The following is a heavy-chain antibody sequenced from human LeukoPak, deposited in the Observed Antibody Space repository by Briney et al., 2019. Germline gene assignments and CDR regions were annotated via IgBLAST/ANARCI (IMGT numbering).Heavy chain of an antibody. CDR3: ARTDYDYVWGSYRYYYYYMDV. V-gene: IGHV1-8*01. J-gene: IGHJ6*03. CDR2: MNTNSGNT. CDR1: GYTFTSYD. D-gene: IGHD3-16*02. Sequence: ASVKVSCKAPGYTFTSYDINWVRQATGQGLEWMGWMNTNSGNTGYAQKFQGRVTMTSNTSISTAYMELSSLRSEDTAVYYCARTDYDYVWGSYRYYYYYMDVWGKGTTVTVSS.